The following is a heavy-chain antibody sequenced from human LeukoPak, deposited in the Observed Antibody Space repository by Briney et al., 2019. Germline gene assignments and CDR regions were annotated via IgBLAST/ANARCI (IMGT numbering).Heavy chain of an antibody. CDR2: ITNRGDGT. V-gene: IGHV3-23*01. CDR1: GFTFSNFD. D-gene: IGHD6-19*01. CDR3: AKDARRTSGWYYFDS. J-gene: IGHJ4*02. Sequence: GGSLRLSCTASGFTFSNFDMGWVRQAPGKRLEWVSAITNRGDGTYFADSVKGRVTISRDNSKDTLYLQLNSLRADDTAVYYCAKDARRTSGWYYFDSWGQGTLVTVSS.